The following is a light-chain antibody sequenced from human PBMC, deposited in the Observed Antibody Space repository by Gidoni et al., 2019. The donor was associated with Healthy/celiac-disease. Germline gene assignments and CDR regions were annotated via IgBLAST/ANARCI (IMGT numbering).Light chain of an antibody. CDR2: SAS. J-gene: IGKJ4*01. CDR1: HSVSSD. Sequence: EIVMTPSPATLSVSPGERATLSCRASHSVSSDLAWYQQKPGQAPRLLIYSASTRATGIPATFSGSGSGTEFTLTISSLQSEDFAVYYCQQYNNWPPLTFGGGTKVEIK. V-gene: IGKV3-15*01. CDR3: QQYNNWPPLT.